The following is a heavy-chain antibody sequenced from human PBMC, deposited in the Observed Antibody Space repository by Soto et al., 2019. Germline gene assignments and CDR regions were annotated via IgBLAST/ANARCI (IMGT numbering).Heavy chain of an antibody. V-gene: IGHV1-69*13. Sequence: GASVKVSCKASGGTFSSYAISWVRQAPGQGLEWMGGIIPIFGTANYAQKFQGRVTITADESTSTAYMELSSLRSEDTAVYYCARSGYCSSTSCYEVYYYYYGMDVWGQGTTVTVSS. D-gene: IGHD2-2*01. J-gene: IGHJ6*02. CDR2: IIPIFGTA. CDR3: ARSGYCSSTSCYEVYYYYYGMDV. CDR1: GGTFSSYA.